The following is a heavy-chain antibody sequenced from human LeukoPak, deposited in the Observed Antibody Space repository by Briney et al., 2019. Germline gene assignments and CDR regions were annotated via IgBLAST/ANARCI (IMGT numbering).Heavy chain of an antibody. D-gene: IGHD3-16*01. Sequence: GGSLRLSCAASGFIFSSYGMHWVRQAPGKGLEWVAFIRYAGGDTYYADSVKGRFTISRDNSKNTLYLQMNILRAEDTAVYYCARDGALYYDYVWGSFYFYYMDVWGKGTTVTVSS. J-gene: IGHJ6*03. V-gene: IGHV3-30*02. CDR1: GFIFSSYG. CDR3: ARDGALYYDYVWGSFYFYYMDV. CDR2: IRYAGGDT.